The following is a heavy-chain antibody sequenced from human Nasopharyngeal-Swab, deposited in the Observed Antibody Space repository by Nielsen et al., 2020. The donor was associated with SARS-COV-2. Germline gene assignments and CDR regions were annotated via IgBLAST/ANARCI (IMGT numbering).Heavy chain of an antibody. Sequence: WVRQAPGQGLEWMGGFDPEDGETIYAQKFQGRVTMTEDTSADTAYMELSSLRSEDTAVYYCARGEVYYYDSSGYLNYFDYWGQGTLVTVSS. D-gene: IGHD3-22*01. CDR2: FDPEDGET. V-gene: IGHV1-24*01. CDR3: ARGEVYYYDSSGYLNYFDY. J-gene: IGHJ4*02.